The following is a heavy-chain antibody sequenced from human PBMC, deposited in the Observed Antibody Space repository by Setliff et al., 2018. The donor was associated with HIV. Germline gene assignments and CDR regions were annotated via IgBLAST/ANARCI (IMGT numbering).Heavy chain of an antibody. V-gene: IGHV4-4*09. CDR2: ISSSGTT. D-gene: IGHD2-21*01. CDR1: DDSFSNYD. Sequence: SETLSLTCVVSDDSFSNYDWAWIRQSPGKALEWIGYISSSGTTNYNPSLRSRVTISMETSNTRFSLWLRSATAADTATYFCARLGRAIDDGGSSLRLDFWGQGMLVTVSS. CDR3: ARLGRAIDDGGSSLRLDF. J-gene: IGHJ4*02.